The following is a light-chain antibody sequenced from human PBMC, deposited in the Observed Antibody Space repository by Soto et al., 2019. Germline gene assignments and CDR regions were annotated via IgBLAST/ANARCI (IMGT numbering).Light chain of an antibody. CDR2: KAS. J-gene: IGKJ2*01. Sequence: DIQMTQSPSTLSASVGDRVTITCRASQSISNWLAWYQQKPGKAPKLLIYKASSLESGVPSRFSGSGSGTEFTLTISSLQPDDFATYYCQQYNGYYTFGQGTKLEIK. V-gene: IGKV1-5*03. CDR3: QQYNGYYT. CDR1: QSISNW.